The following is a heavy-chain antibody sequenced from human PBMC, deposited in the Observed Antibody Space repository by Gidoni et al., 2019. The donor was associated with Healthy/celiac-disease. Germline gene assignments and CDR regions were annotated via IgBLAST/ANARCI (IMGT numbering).Heavy chain of an antibody. D-gene: IGHD3-9*01. V-gene: IGHV3-15*07. J-gene: IGHJ3*02. CDR1: GFTFSNAW. Sequence: EVQLVESGGGLVKPGGSLRLSCAASGFTFSNAWMNWVRQAPGKGLEWVGRIKSKTDGGTTDYAAPVKGRFTISRDDSKNTLYLQMNSLKTEDTAVYYCTTGPLRYFDWYPNAFDIWGQGTMVTVSS. CDR3: TTGPLRYFDWYPNAFDI. CDR2: IKSKTDGGTT.